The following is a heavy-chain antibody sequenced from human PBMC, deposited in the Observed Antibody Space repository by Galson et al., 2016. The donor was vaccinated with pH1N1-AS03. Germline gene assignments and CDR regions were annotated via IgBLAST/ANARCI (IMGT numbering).Heavy chain of an antibody. CDR2: INPNSGGT. CDR1: GYTFTGYY. Sequence: SVKVSCKASGYTFTGYYIQWVRQAPGQGLEWMGWINPNSGGTNYAQKFQAWVTMTRDTSISTAYMELYGLKSDDTAVYYRARDPRGPCTSTTCPTAYYFGMDVWGQGTTVIVSS. V-gene: IGHV1-2*04. CDR3: ARDPRGPCTSTTCPTAYYFGMDV. J-gene: IGHJ6*02. D-gene: IGHD2-2*01.